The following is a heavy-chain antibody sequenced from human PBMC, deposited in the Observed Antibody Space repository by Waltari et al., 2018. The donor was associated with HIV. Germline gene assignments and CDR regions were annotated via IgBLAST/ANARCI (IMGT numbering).Heavy chain of an antibody. V-gene: IGHV4-34*01. CDR3: ARGPFYYDLGGAALVRSDYSYYYGLDA. CDR1: RATFTGYY. D-gene: IGHD3-16*01. J-gene: IGHJ6*02. Sequence: QVQLQERGAGQVKPTETLSLTCALHRATFTGYYWSWIRQTPGKGLEWIGEINHRGTSKYNPSPKSRVTMSIDTSKNQFSLKLTSVTAADTAVYYCARGPFYYDLGGAALVRSDYSYYYGLDAWGQGTTVTVS. CDR2: INHRGTS.